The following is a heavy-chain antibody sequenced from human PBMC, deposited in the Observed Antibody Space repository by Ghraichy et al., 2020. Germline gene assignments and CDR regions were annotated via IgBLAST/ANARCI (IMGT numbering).Heavy chain of an antibody. Sequence: GGSLRLSCAASGFTFSDYYMHWVRQAPGKGLVWVSRICFDGSCTNYADSVKGRFTISRDNAQNSLSLQMSSLTDEDTAVYYCARGSTVVRFYYYDGMDVWGQGTTVTVSS. J-gene: IGHJ6*02. CDR2: ICFDGSCT. CDR3: ARGSTVVRFYYYDGMDV. CDR1: GFTFSDYY. V-gene: IGHV3-74*01. D-gene: IGHD4-23*01.